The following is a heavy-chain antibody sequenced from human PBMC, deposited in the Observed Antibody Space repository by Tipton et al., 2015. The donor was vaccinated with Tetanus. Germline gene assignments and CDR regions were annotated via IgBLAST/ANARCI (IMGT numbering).Heavy chain of an antibody. D-gene: IGHD3-22*01. Sequence: VQLVQSGAEVKKPGSSVKVSCKASGGTFSSYAISWVRQAPGQGLEWMGGIIPIFGTANYAQKFQGRVTITGEKSTSTAYMELSSLRSEDTAVYYCARGWRYYDSTSRDYYYGMDVWGQGTTVTVSS. V-gene: IGHV1-69*14. CDR1: GGTFSSYA. CDR3: ARGWRYYDSTSRDYYYGMDV. CDR2: IIPIFGTA. J-gene: IGHJ6*02.